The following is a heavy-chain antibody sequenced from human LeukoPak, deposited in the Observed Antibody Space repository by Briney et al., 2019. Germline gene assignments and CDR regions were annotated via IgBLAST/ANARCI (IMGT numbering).Heavy chain of an antibody. V-gene: IGHV4-4*07. CDR2: LSTTGAT. J-gene: IGHJ4*02. CDR3: AREADMARPFDY. Sequence: SETLSLTCTVSGASISSHYWSWIRQPAGKGLEWIGRLSTTGATNYSPSLRSCVTLSRDTSRNQFSLKLNSVTAADTAIYYCAREADMARPFDYWGQGTLVTVSS. CDR1: GASISSHY. D-gene: IGHD5-24*01.